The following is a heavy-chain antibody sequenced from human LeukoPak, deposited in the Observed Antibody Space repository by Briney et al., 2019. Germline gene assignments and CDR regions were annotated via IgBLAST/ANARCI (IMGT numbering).Heavy chain of an antibody. CDR2: INHSGST. D-gene: IGHD2-21*02. CDR3: ARDVYCGGDCYPYYYYYYMDV. V-gene: IGHV4-34*01. J-gene: IGHJ6*03. CDR1: GFTFSDYY. Sequence: GSLRLSCAASGFTFSDYYMSWIRQPPGKGLEWIGEINHSGSTNYNPSLKSRVTISVDTSKNQFSLKLSSVTAADTAVYYCARDVYCGGDCYPYYYYYYMDVWGKGTTVTVSS.